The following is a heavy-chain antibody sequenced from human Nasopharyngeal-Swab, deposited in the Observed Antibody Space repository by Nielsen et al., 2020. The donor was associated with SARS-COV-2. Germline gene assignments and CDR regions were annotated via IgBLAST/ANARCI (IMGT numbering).Heavy chain of an antibody. V-gene: IGHV4-34*01. CDR2: INHSGST. D-gene: IGHD3-16*01. Sequence: WLRQPPGKGLEWIGEINHSGSTNYNPSLKSRVTISVDTSKNQFSLKLSSVTAADTAVYYCARLDARTIIWGGMDVWGQGTTVTVSS. J-gene: IGHJ6*02. CDR3: ARLDARTIIWGGMDV.